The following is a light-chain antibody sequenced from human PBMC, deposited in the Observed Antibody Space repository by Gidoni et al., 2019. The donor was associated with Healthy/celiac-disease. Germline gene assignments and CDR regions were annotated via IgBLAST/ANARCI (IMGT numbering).Light chain of an antibody. CDR3: QQYNNWPPKA. Sequence: EIVMTPSPATLSVSPGERATLSCRASQSVSSNLAWYQQKPGQAPRLLISGASTRATGIPARFSGSGSGTEFTLTISSLQSEDFAVYYCQQYNNWPPKAFGGGTKVEIK. CDR1: QSVSSN. J-gene: IGKJ4*01. V-gene: IGKV3-15*01. CDR2: GAS.